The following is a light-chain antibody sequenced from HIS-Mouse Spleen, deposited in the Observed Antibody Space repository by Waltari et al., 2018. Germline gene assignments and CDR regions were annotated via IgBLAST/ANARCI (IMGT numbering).Light chain of an antibody. J-gene: IGLJ2*01. CDR3: SSYTSSSTLVV. CDR1: RSAVGGYNY. Sequence: QSALTQPASVSGSPGQSITISCPGTRSAVGGYNYVSWSQQHPGKAPKLMIYDVSNRPSGVSNRFSGSKSGNTASLTISGLQAEDEADYYCSSYTSSSTLVVFGGGTKLTAL. V-gene: IGLV2-14*03. CDR2: DVS.